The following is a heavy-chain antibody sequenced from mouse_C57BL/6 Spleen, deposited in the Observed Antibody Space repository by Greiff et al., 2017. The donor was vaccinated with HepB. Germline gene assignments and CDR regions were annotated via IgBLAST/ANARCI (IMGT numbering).Heavy chain of an antibody. J-gene: IGHJ2*01. CDR2: IDPANGNN. CDR1: GFNIKNTY. CDR3: AFYYYGSSYFDY. V-gene: IGHV14-3*01. Sequence: VQLQQSVAELVRPGASVKLSCTASGFNIKNTYMHWVKQRPEQGLEWIGRIDPANGNNKYAPKFQGKATITADTSPNTAYLQLSSLTSEDTAIYYCAFYYYGSSYFDYWGQGTTLTVSS. D-gene: IGHD1-1*01.